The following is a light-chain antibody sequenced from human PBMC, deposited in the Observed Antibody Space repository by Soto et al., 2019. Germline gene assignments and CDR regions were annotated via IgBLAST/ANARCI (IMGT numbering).Light chain of an antibody. CDR3: QQYGSSPWT. CDR2: GAS. J-gene: IGKJ1*01. Sequence: EIVLTQSPGTLSLSPGERATLSCRASQSVSSTYLAWYQQKPGQAPRLLIYGASSRATGIPDTFSGSGSGTDFTLTISRLEPEDFAEYYCQQYGSSPWTFGQETKVEIK. CDR1: QSVSSTY. V-gene: IGKV3-20*01.